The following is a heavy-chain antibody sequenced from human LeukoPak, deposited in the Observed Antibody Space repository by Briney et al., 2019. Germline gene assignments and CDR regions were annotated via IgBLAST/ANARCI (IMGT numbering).Heavy chain of an antibody. D-gene: IGHD1-14*01. Sequence: PSETLSLTCIASGGSISSYYWSWIRQPPGKGLEWIGFIHYSGSTRYNPSLKSRVTISVDTSKNQFSLKLRSVTAADTAVYYCARGEGITYYMDVWGKGTTVTVSS. CDR3: ARGEGITYYMDV. CDR2: IHYSGST. V-gene: IGHV4-59*01. CDR1: GGSISSYY. J-gene: IGHJ6*03.